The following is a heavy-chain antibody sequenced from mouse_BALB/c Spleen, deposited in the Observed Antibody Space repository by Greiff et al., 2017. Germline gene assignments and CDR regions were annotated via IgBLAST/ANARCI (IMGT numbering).Heavy chain of an antibody. Sequence: QVQLKQSGPGLVAPSQTLSITCTASGFSLIGYGVNWVRQPPGKGLEWLGMIWGDGSTDYNSALKSRLSISKDNSKSQMFLKMNGLQTDDTARFYCACYGDYYGWFAYWGQGTMVTVSA. CDR1: GFSLIGYG. CDR3: ACYGDYYGWFAY. V-gene: IGHV2-6-7*01. J-gene: IGHJ3*01. D-gene: IGHD2-3*01. CDR2: IWGDGST.